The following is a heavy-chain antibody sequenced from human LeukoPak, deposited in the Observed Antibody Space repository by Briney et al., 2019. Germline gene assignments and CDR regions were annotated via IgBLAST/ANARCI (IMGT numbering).Heavy chain of an antibody. Sequence: SETLSLTCTVSGGSISGIYYWDWIRQAPGKGLEWIGSVYHTGTTNYNPSLKSRATVSRDPSKNQISLELTSVTAADTAVYYCARGLFGYGPQYYYYLDVWGKGTMVTVSS. V-gene: IGHV4-39*01. CDR1: GGSISGIYY. CDR3: ARGLFGYGPQYYYYLDV. D-gene: IGHD3-16*01. CDR2: VYHTGTT. J-gene: IGHJ6*03.